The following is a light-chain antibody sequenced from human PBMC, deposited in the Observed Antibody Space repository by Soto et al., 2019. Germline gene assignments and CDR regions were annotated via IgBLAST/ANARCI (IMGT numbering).Light chain of an antibody. CDR3: QQYAGSPPT. J-gene: IGKJ1*01. CDR1: QSVSGSY. Sequence: EIVLTQSPGTLSLSPRERATLSCRASQSVSGSYLAWYQQKPGQAPRLLIYGASSRATGIPDRFSGSGSGTDFTLTISRLEPEDFAVYYCQQYAGSPPTFGQGTKVEIK. V-gene: IGKV3-20*01. CDR2: GAS.